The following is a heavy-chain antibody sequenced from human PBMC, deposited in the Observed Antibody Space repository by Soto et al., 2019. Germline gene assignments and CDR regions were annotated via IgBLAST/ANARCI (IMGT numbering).Heavy chain of an antibody. CDR1: GGSFSGYY. Sequence: SETLSLTCAVYGGSFSGYYWSWIRQPPGKGLEWIGEINHSGSTNYNPSLKSRVTISVDTSKNQFSLKLSSVTAADTAVYYCARGVLRFLXWLFPLPRKNQDYGMDVWGQGTTVTVSS. CDR2: INHSGST. J-gene: IGHJ6*02. V-gene: IGHV4-34*01. CDR3: ARGVLRFLXWLFPLPRKNQDYGMDV. D-gene: IGHD3-3*01.